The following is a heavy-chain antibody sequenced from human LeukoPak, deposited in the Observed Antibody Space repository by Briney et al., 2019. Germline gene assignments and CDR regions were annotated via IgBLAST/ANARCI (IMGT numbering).Heavy chain of an antibody. D-gene: IGHD1-26*01. CDR2: IYYSGST. CDR3: ARRNSGARQIDY. J-gene: IGHJ4*02. Sequence: SETLSLTCTASGGSISSSSYYWGRLRQPPGKGLEWIGSIYYSGSTYYNPSLKSRVTISVDTSKNQFSLRLSSVTAADTAVYYCARRNSGARQIDYWGQGTLVTVSS. CDR1: GGSISSSSYY. V-gene: IGHV4-39*01.